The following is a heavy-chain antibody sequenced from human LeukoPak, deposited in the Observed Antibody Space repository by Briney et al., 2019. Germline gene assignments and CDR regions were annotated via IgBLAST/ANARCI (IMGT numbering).Heavy chain of an antibody. CDR3: ARPIAAAGISNGAFDS. V-gene: IGHV4-34*01. D-gene: IGHD6-13*01. CDR1: GGSSSVYY. CDR2: VNYSGST. J-gene: IGHJ3*02. Sequence: PSETLSLTCAVSGGSSSVYYWSWIRQPPGKGLDGIGEVNYSGSTNYNPSLKSRVTISVDTSTNQCSLNLSSVTAPSMTVYYCARPIAAAGISNGAFDSCGQGTMVTVYS.